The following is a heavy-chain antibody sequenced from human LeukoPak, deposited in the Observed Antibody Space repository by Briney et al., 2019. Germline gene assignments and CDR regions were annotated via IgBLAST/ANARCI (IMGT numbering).Heavy chain of an antibody. V-gene: IGHV4-61*09. Sequence: PSETLSLTCTVSGGSISSGSYYWSWIRQPAGKGLEWIGHIYTSGSTNYNPSLKSRVTISVDTSKNQFSLKLSSVTAADTAVYYCARSHFSFTMLYYFDYWGQGTLVTVSS. D-gene: IGHD3-16*01. CDR3: ARSHFSFTMLYYFDY. CDR2: IYTSGST. J-gene: IGHJ4*02. CDR1: GGSISSGSYY.